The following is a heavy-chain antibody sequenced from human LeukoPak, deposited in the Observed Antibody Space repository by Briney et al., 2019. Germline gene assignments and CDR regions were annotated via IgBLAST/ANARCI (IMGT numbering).Heavy chain of an antibody. Sequence: GGSLRLSCAVSGFTSSDYYMSWVRQAPGKEMECVSYISSDNTYTNYADSVRGRFTISRDNAKNSLYLQMNSLRAEDTAVYYCVRGGPYGDYDAYWGQGTLVTVSS. CDR2: ISSDNTYT. CDR3: VRGGPYGDYDAY. D-gene: IGHD4-17*01. V-gene: IGHV3-11*06. J-gene: IGHJ4*02. CDR1: GFTSSDYY.